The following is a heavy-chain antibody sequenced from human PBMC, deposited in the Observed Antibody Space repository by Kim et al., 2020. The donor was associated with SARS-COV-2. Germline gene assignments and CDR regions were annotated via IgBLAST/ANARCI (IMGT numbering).Heavy chain of an antibody. CDR1: GGSISSSSYY. Sequence: SETLSLTCTVSGGSISSSSYYWGWIRQPPGKGLEWIGSIYYSGSTYYNPSLKSRVTISVDTSKNQFSLKLSSVTAADTAVYYCARHLGHGSGYLIDYWGQGTLVTVSS. CDR2: IYYSGST. CDR3: ARHLGHGSGYLIDY. J-gene: IGHJ4*02. D-gene: IGHD3-22*01. V-gene: IGHV4-39*01.